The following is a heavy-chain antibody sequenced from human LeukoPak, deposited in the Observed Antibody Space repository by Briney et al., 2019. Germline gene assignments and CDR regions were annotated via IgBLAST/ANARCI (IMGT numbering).Heavy chain of an antibody. Sequence: ASVKVSCNVSGYTLTELSMHWVRQAPGKGLEWMGGFDPEDGETIYAQKFQGRVTMTEDTSTDTAYMELSSLRSEDTAVYYCATDSSGWYGWFDPWGQGTLVTVSS. CDR3: ATDSSGWYGWFDP. D-gene: IGHD6-19*01. V-gene: IGHV1-24*01. CDR1: GYTLTELS. J-gene: IGHJ5*02. CDR2: FDPEDGET.